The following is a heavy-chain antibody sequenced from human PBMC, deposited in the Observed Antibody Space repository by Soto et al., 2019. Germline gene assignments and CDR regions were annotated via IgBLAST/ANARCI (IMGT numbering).Heavy chain of an antibody. Sequence: GASVKVSCKASGYTFTSYDINWVRQATGQGLEWMGWMNPNSGNTGYAQKFQGRVTMTRNTSISTAYMGLSSLRSEDTAVYYCASRSGYCSGGSCPYYMDVWGKGTTVTVSS. CDR1: GYTFTSYD. J-gene: IGHJ6*03. V-gene: IGHV1-8*01. CDR3: ASRSGYCSGGSCPYYMDV. CDR2: MNPNSGNT. D-gene: IGHD2-15*01.